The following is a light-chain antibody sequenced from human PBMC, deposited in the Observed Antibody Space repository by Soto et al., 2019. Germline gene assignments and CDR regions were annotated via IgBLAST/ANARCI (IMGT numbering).Light chain of an antibody. J-gene: IGKJ4*01. V-gene: IGKV3-15*01. Sequence: EMVMTQSPATLSVAPGERATLSCRASQSVSSKLAWYQQKPGQAPRLLIYDTSTRATGIPARFSGSGSGTDFTLTISSLQPEDFATYYCQQLNSYPLTFGGGTKVDIK. CDR1: QSVSSK. CDR3: QQLNSYPLT. CDR2: DTS.